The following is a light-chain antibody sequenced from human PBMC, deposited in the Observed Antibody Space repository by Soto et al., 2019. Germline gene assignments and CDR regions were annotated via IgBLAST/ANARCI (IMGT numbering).Light chain of an antibody. Sequence: EIVLTQSPGTLSLSPGERATLSCRASQSVSYYLAWYQQKPGQAPRLLIYDASSRATGVPDRFSGSGSGTDFTLTISRLEPEDFAVYYCHQYGSSPRTFGPGTKVDIK. CDR1: QSVSYY. CDR3: HQYGSSPRT. J-gene: IGKJ1*01. V-gene: IGKV3-20*01. CDR2: DAS.